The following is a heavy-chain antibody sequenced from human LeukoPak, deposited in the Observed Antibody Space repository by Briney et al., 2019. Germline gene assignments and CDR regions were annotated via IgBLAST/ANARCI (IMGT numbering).Heavy chain of an antibody. J-gene: IGHJ6*02. D-gene: IGHD5-18*01. CDR1: GGSISSYY. V-gene: IGHV4-59*01. CDR3: AGYGFSYGMDV. Sequence: SETLSLTCIVSGGSISSYYWSWIRQPPGKGLEWIGYIYYSGSTNYNPSLKSRVTISVDTSKNQFSLKLSSVTAADTAVYYCAGYGFSYGMDVWGQGTTVTVSS. CDR2: IYYSGST.